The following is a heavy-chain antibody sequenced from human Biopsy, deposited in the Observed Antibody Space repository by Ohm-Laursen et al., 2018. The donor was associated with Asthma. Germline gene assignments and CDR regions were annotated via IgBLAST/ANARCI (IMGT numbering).Heavy chain of an antibody. CDR1: GASISSGGYY. CDR2: IDCSGTT. Sequence: TLSLTWFVSGASISSGGYYWSWIRRHPGSGLEWIGYIDCSGTTYYNPSLKSRVSLSPDTSKNQFSLRLSSLTAADTAVYYCARGRGYCRDGNCYNYYFENWGQGTLVTVSS. J-gene: IGHJ4*02. CDR3: ARGRGYCRDGNCYNYYFEN. D-gene: IGHD2-15*01. V-gene: IGHV4-31*02.